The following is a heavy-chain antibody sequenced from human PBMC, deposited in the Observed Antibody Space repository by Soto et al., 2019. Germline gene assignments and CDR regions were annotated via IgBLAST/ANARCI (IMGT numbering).Heavy chain of an antibody. CDR3: STIQLWLKGIDY. CDR1: GFTFSNAW. Sequence: EVQLVESGGGLVKPGGSLRLSCAASGFTFSNAWMNWVRQAPGKGLEWVGRIKSKTDGGTTDYAAPVKGRFTISRDDSKNTLYLQMNSLKTEDTAVYYCSTIQLWLKGIDYWGQGTLVTVSS. J-gene: IGHJ4*02. CDR2: IKSKTDGGTT. D-gene: IGHD5-18*01. V-gene: IGHV3-15*07.